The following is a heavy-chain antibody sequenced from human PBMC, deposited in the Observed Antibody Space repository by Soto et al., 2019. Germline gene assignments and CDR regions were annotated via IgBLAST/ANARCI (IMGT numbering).Heavy chain of an antibody. Sequence: EVQLVESGGGLVKPGGSLRLSCAASGFTFSSYSMNWVRQAPGKGLEWVSSISSSSSYIYYADSVKGRFTISRDNAKNSLSLQMNSLRAEDTAVYYCARSSPYSSSWNMGFDPWGQGTLVTVSS. CDR1: GFTFSSYS. CDR3: ARSSPYSSSWNMGFDP. CDR2: ISSSSSYI. V-gene: IGHV3-21*01. D-gene: IGHD6-13*01. J-gene: IGHJ5*02.